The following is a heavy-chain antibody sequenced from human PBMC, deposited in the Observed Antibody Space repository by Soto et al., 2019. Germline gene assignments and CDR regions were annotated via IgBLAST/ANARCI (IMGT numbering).Heavy chain of an antibody. CDR3: ARAARQYGDCDY. D-gene: IGHD4-17*01. Sequence: QVHLVQSGGEVKKPGASVKVSCKASGYTFISYGLTWVRQAPGQGLEWMGWISGYNRDTNHAQKFQGRVTMTRDTSTGAAYMELSSLTSDDTAVYYCARAARQYGDCDYWGQGTLVTVSS. CDR2: ISGYNRDT. CDR1: GYTFISYG. V-gene: IGHV1-18*01. J-gene: IGHJ4*02.